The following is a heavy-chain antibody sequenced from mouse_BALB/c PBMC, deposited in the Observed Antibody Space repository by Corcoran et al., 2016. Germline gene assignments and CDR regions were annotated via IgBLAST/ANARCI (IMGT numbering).Heavy chain of an antibody. CDR1: GYTFTRYV. Sequence: EVQLQQSGPELVKPGASVKMSCKASGYTFTRYVMHWVKQKPGQGLEWIGYINPYNDGTKYNEKFKGKATLTSDKSSSTAYMELSSLTSEDSAVYYCARSTMITTYYVDYWGQGTTLTVSS. V-gene: IGHV1S136*01. D-gene: IGHD2-4*01. CDR2: INPYNDGT. J-gene: IGHJ2*01. CDR3: ARSTMITTYYVDY.